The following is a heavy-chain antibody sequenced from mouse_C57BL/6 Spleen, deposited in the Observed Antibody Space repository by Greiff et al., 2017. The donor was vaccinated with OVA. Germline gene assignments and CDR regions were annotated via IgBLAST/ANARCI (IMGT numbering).Heavy chain of an antibody. D-gene: IGHD2-1*01. CDR1: GYAFTNYL. V-gene: IGHV1-54*01. CDR3: ARGGNYLYYYAMDY. J-gene: IGHJ4*01. Sequence: VKLMESGAELVRPGTSVKVSCKASGYAFTNYLIEWVKQRPGQGLEWIGVINPGRGGTNYNEKFKGKATLTADKSSSTAYMQLSSLTSEDSAVYFCARGGNYLYYYAMDYWGQGTSVTVSS. CDR2: INPGRGGT.